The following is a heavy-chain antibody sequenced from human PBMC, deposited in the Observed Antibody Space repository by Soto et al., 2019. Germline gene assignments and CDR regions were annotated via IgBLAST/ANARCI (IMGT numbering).Heavy chain of an antibody. V-gene: IGHV5-10-1*01. CDR3: ATHGGSYGSGSYYNPGHYYGMDV. D-gene: IGHD3-10*01. CDR1: GYSFTSYW. Sequence: GESLKISCQGSGYSFTSYWIHWVRQMPGKGLEWMGRIDPSDSYTNYSPSFQGHVTISADKSISTAYLQWSSLKASDTAMYYCATHGGSYGSGSYYNPGHYYGMDVWGQGTTVTVSS. J-gene: IGHJ6*02. CDR2: IDPSDSYT.